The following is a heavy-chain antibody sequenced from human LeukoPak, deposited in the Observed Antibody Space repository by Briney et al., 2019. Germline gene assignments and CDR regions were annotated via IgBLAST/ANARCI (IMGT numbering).Heavy chain of an antibody. Sequence: SETLSLTCAVSGGSISSGGYSWSWIRQPPGKGLEWIGYFYHSGSTYYNPSLKSRVTISVDRSKNQFSLKLSSVTAADTAVYYCARVDLSIAGVYWFDPWGQGTLVTVSS. J-gene: IGHJ5*02. CDR2: FYHSGST. CDR3: ARVDLSIAGVYWFDP. D-gene: IGHD2-8*01. CDR1: GGSISSGGYS. V-gene: IGHV4-30-2*01.